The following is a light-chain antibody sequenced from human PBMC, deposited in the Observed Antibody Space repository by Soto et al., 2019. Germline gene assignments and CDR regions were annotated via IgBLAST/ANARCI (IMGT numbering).Light chain of an antibody. Sequence: TLMTQSPATLSMSPGDRAALSCRASLNVATNMAWYQQKPGQAPRLLIYGASIRATGVPARFTGSGSGTEFTLTINNLQSEDFAVYYCHQYNTGLRTFGRGTRVEV. V-gene: IGKV3-15*01. CDR1: LNVATN. J-gene: IGKJ1*01. CDR2: GAS. CDR3: HQYNTGLRT.